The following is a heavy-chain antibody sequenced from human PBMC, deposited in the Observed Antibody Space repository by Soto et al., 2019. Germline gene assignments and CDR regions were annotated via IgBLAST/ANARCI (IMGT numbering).Heavy chain of an antibody. CDR2: IIPIFGTA. D-gene: IGHD2-21*02. CDR3: ARGAPVGYCGGDCYSGPIDY. Sequence: GASVKVSCKASGGTFSSYAISWVRQAPGQGLEWMGGIIPIFGTANYAQKFQGRVTITADESTSTAYMELSSLRSEDTAVYCCARGAPVGYCGGDCYSGPIDYWGQGTLVTVSS. V-gene: IGHV1-69*13. CDR1: GGTFSSYA. J-gene: IGHJ4*02.